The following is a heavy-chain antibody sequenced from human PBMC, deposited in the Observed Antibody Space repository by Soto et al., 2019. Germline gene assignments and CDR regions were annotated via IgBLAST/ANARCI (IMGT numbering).Heavy chain of an antibody. CDR1: GDSVSSYY. Sequence: QVQLQESGPGLVKPSETLSLSCTVSGDSVSSYYWSWIRQLPGRGLEWIGYIYISGNTNSNPSLKSRVTISRDTSKNQFSLNLKSVTAADTAVYYCARGVLRYYHYGMDVWGQGTTVTVSS. CDR3: ARGVLRYYHYGMDV. J-gene: IGHJ6*02. CDR2: IYISGNT. V-gene: IGHV4-59*02.